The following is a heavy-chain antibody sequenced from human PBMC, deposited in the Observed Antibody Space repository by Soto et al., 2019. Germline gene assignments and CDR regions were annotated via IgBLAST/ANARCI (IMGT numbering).Heavy chain of an antibody. J-gene: IGHJ4*02. Sequence: SETLSLTCAVYGGSFSGYYWIWFRQPPGKGLEWIGEINHSGSTNYNPSLKSRVTISVDTSKNQFSLKLSSVTAADTAVYYCARAPDFAVTTGQIDYWGQGTLVTVSS. D-gene: IGHD4-17*01. CDR1: GGSFSGYY. V-gene: IGHV4-34*01. CDR3: ARAPDFAVTTGQIDY. CDR2: INHSGST.